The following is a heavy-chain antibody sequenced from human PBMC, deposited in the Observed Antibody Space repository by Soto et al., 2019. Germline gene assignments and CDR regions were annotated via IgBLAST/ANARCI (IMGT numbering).Heavy chain of an antibody. Sequence: ASVKVSCKASGYTFTGYYMHWVRQAPGQGLEWMGWINPNSGGTNYAQKFQGWVTMTRDTSISTAYMELSRLRSDDTAVYYCARQVAAANYYYYGMDVWGQGTTVT. CDR1: GYTFTGYY. V-gene: IGHV1-2*04. J-gene: IGHJ6*02. CDR3: ARQVAAANYYYYGMDV. D-gene: IGHD6-13*01. CDR2: INPNSGGT.